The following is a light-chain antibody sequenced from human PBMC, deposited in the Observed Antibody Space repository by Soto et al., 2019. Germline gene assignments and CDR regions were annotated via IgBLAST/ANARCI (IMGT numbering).Light chain of an antibody. CDR1: QAISNY. CDR2: AAS. V-gene: IGKV1-27*01. CDR3: QKYNSAPWT. J-gene: IGKJ1*01. Sequence: DIQMTQSPSSLSASVGDRVTITCRASQAISNYLAWYQHKPGKVPKLLIYAASTLQSGVPYRFSGSGSGTDFTLTISRLQPEDVATYYCQKYNSAPWTFGQGTKVEIK.